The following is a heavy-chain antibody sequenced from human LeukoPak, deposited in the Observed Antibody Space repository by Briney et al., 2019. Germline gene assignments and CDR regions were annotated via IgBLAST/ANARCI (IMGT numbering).Heavy chain of an antibody. CDR1: GGSITTSNW. CDR2: VYHSGST. CDR3: ARDAVLNYCRSTSCYRAEDAFDI. Sequence: PSGTLSLTCAISGGSITTSNWWCWVRQPPGKWLEWIGEVYHSGSTNYNPSLESRVTISVYKSKNQFSLKLSSVTAADTAVYYCARDAVLNYCRSTSCYRAEDAFDIWGQGTMVTVSS. D-gene: IGHD2-2*02. V-gene: IGHV4-4*02. J-gene: IGHJ3*02.